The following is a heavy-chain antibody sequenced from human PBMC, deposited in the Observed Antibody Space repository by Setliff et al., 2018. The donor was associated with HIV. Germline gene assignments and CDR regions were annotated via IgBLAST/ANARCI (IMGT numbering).Heavy chain of an antibody. CDR1: GGSISSTSHY. CDR2: IFYTGTT. J-gene: IGHJ4*02. Sequence: SETLSLTCSVSGGSISSTSHYWGWIRQPPGKGLQWLGSIFYTGTTYYNPSLKRRLTISVDTSNNQFSLKLSSVTAADTAIYYCVRRVGIASVPPVAIRAFDNWGQGSLVTVSS. D-gene: IGHD2-2*02. CDR3: VRRVGIASVPPVAIRAFDN. V-gene: IGHV4-39*01.